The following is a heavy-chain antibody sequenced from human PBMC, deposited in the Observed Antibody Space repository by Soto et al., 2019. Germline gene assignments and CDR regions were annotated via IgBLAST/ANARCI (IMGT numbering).Heavy chain of an antibody. V-gene: IGHV1-69*02. J-gene: IGHJ3*02. CDR2: IIPILGIA. D-gene: IGHD1-1*01. Sequence: QVQLVQSGAEVKKPGSSVKVSCKASGSTFSSYTISWVRQAPGQGPEWMGRIIPILGIANYAQKFQGRVTITTDKSTSKADMELSSLRSEDTAVYYCARFKQLERRPPEHHDAFDIWGQGTMVTVSS. CDR3: ARFKQLERRPPEHHDAFDI. CDR1: GSTFSSYT.